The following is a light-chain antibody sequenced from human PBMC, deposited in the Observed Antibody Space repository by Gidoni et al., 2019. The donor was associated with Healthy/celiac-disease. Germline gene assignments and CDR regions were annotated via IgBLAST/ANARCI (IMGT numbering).Light chain of an antibody. J-gene: IGKJ2*01. Sequence: DIQMTQSPPTQSASVGDRVTITCRASQSISSWLAWYQQKPGKAPKLLIYKASSLESGVPSRFSGSGSGTEFTLTISSLQPDDFATYYCQQYNSYPYTFGQGTKLEIK. CDR1: QSISSW. CDR3: QQYNSYPYT. CDR2: KAS. V-gene: IGKV1-5*03.